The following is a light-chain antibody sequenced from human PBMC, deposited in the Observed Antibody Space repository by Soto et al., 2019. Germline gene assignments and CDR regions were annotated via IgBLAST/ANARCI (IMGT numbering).Light chain of an antibody. Sequence: DILLTQSPSSMSASVGDRVTITCRASQNIDMYLNWYQQKPGKAPKVLIYAASSLQSGVPSRFSGSGSGTDFTLTISSLQPEDFAPYYCQESSSTHWTFGQGTMVDIK. CDR3: QESSSTHWT. V-gene: IGKV1-39*01. J-gene: IGKJ1*01. CDR1: QNIDMY. CDR2: AAS.